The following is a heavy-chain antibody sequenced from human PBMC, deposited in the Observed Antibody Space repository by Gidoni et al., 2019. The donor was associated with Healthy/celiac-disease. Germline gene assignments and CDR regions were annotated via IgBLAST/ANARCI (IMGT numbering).Heavy chain of an antibody. CDR3: AKDGSSGWYVASFDY. CDR1: GFTFDDYA. D-gene: IGHD6-19*01. V-gene: IGHV3-9*01. J-gene: IGHJ4*02. Sequence: EVQLVESGGGLVQPGRSLILSCAASGFTFDDYAMHWVRQAPGKGLEWVSGMSWNSGSIGYADSVKGRFTISRDNAKNSLYLQMNSLRAEDTALYYCAKDGSSGWYVASFDYWGQGTLVTVSS. CDR2: MSWNSGSI.